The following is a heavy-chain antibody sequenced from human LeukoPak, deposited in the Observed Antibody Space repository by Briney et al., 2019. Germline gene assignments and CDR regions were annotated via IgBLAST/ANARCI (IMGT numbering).Heavy chain of an antibody. V-gene: IGHV4-59*01. Sequence: SETLSLTCTVSGGSISSYYWSWIRQPPGKGLEWIGYIYYSGSTNYNPSLKSRVTISVDTSKNQFSLKLSSVAAADTAVYYCASSHSSGWYQGFDYWGQGTLVTVSS. D-gene: IGHD6-19*01. CDR2: IYYSGST. CDR1: GGSISSYY. CDR3: ASSHSSGWYQGFDY. J-gene: IGHJ4*02.